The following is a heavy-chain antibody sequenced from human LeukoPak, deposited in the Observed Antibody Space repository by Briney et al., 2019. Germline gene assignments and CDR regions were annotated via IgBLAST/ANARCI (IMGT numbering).Heavy chain of an antibody. CDR1: GFTVSSNY. V-gene: IGHV3-74*01. J-gene: IGHJ4*02. Sequence: GGSLRLSCAASGFTVSSNYMSWVRQAPGKGLVWVSRINSEGSSTSYADSVKGRFTISRDNAKNTLYLQMNSLRAEDTAVYYCASRDQSCSGGTCYPIDYWGQGTLVTVSS. CDR2: INSEGSST. D-gene: IGHD2-15*01. CDR3: ASRDQSCSGGTCYPIDY.